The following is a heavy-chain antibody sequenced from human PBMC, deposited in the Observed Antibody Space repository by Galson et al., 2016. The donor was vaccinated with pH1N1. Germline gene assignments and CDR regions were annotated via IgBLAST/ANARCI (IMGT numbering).Heavy chain of an antibody. CDR1: GFTVSSNY. J-gene: IGHJ3*02. CDR3: VRKNYGDAFDI. D-gene: IGHD3-10*01. CDR2: VIWNGGSP. Sequence: SLRLSCAASGFTVSSNYMSWVRQAPGKGLEWVSGVIWNGGSPGYADSVKGRFTISRDNAKKSLYLQLNSLRAEDTAVYYCVRKNYGDAFDIWGRGTMVTVSS. V-gene: IGHV3-20*04.